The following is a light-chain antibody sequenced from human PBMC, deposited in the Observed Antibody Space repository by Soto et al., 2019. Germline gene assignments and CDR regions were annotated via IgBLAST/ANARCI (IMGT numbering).Light chain of an antibody. CDR1: SSNMGTNT. CDR3: VAWDDSLNGHV. CDR2: VND. J-gene: IGLJ1*01. Sequence: QSVLTQPPSASGTPGQRVTISCSGGSSNMGTNTVSWYQQVPGTAPKVLIYVNDQRPSGVPGRFSGSNSDTSASLAISGLQPEDEADYYCVAWDDSLNGHVFGTGTKLTVL. V-gene: IGLV1-44*01.